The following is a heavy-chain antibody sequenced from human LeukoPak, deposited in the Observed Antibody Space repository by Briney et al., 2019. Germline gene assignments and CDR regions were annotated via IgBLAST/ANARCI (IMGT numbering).Heavy chain of an antibody. D-gene: IGHD4-17*01. V-gene: IGHV3-15*07. CDR3: TTYTVTTPYFFDY. CDR1: GFTFSNAW. Sequence: GGSLRLSCAASGFTFSNAWMNWVRQAPGKGLEWVGRIKSKTDGGTTDYAAPVKGRFTISRDDSKNTLYLQMNSLKTEDTAMYYCTTYTVTTPYFFDYWGQGTLVTVSS. CDR2: IKSKTDGGTT. J-gene: IGHJ4*02.